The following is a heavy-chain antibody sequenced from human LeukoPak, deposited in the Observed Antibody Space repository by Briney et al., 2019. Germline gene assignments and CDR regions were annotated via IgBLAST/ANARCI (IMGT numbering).Heavy chain of an antibody. CDR1: GFTFRNYA. CDR2: ISGSGDTT. J-gene: IGHJ4*02. D-gene: IGHD7-27*01. CDR3: AKASFPWGLPRGSDY. V-gene: IGHV3-23*01. Sequence: PGGSLRLSCAASGFTFRNYAMSWVRQAPGKGLEWVSSISGSGDTTYYADSVEGRFTVSRDNSENTFYVRMNSLRAEDTAVYYCAKASFPWGLPRGSDYWGQGTLVTVSS.